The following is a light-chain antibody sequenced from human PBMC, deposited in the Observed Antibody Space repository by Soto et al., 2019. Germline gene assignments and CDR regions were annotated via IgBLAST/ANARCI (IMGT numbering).Light chain of an antibody. CDR2: KVS. CDR3: GHWSLSPST. J-gene: IGKJ5*01. Sequence: RRTSHSLVYSDGSTYLDWFQQRPGQSPRRLIYKVSNRDSGVPARFSGSGSGTYFALQSCRVEAEDVVLYYCGHWSLSPSTFCEGTQLDIK. CDR1: HSLVYSDGSTY. V-gene: IGKV2-30*01.